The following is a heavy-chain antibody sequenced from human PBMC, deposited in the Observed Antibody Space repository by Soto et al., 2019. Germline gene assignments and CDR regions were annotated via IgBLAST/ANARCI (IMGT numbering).Heavy chain of an antibody. CDR3: TRRVRGVAAMVNDYYGMDV. CDR2: IWYDGSNK. D-gene: IGHD5-18*01. CDR1: GFSFSSYV. V-gene: IGHV3-33*01. Sequence: PGGSLRLSCAASGFSFSSYVMHWVRQAPGKGLEWVAVIWYDGSNKSYADSVKGRFTISRDTSKNTAYLQMNSLKTEDTAVYYCTRRVRGVAAMVNDYYGMDVWGQGTTVTVSS. J-gene: IGHJ6*02.